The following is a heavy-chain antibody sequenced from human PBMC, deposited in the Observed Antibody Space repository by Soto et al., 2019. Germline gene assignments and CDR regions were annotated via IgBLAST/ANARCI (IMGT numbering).Heavy chain of an antibody. CDR1: GYTFTSYG. CDR3: ARVGVDFWSGYHKGDYYYGMDV. CDR2: ISAYNGNT. J-gene: IGHJ6*02. Sequence: ASVKVSCKASGYTFTSYGISWVRQAPGQGLEWMGWISAYNGNTNYAQKLRGRVTMTTDTSTSTAYMELRSLRSDDTAVYYCARVGVDFWSGYHKGDYYYGMDVWGQGTRSPSP. D-gene: IGHD3-3*01. V-gene: IGHV1-18*01.